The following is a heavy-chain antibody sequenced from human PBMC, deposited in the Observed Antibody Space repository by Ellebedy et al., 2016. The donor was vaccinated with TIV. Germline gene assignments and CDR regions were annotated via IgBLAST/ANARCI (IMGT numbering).Heavy chain of an antibody. CDR2: IHPSGGST. D-gene: IGHD5-12*01. CDR3: ARVLVATSNYGMDV. V-gene: IGHV1-46*01. J-gene: IGHJ6*02. Sequence: AASVKVSCKASGYTFTGYYIFWVRQAPGQGLEWVGTIHPSGGSTNYAQKFQGRVTMTRDTSTSTVYMELSSLRSEDTAMYYCARVLVATSNYGMDVWGQGTTVTVSS. CDR1: GYTFTGYY.